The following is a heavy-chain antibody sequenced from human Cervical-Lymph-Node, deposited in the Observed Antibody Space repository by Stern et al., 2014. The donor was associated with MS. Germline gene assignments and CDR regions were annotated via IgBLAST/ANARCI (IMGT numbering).Heavy chain of an antibody. CDR1: GGTFNTYA. V-gene: IGHV1-69*01. J-gene: IGHJ6*02. CDR2: IIPIFGSA. Sequence: VQLVESGAEVKKPGSSVKVSCKVSGGTFNTYAFTWVRQAPGQGTEWMGGIIPIFGSANYAQKFQGRVTITADESTSTTYMEVSSLRSEDTAVYYCARVTVVEPVAVGYMDVWGQGPTVTVS. D-gene: IGHD2-2*01. CDR3: ARVTVVEPVAVGYMDV.